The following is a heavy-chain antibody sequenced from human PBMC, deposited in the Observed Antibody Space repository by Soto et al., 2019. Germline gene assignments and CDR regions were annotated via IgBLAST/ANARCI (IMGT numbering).Heavy chain of an antibody. D-gene: IGHD1-20*01. CDR1: GYTFTSYD. J-gene: IGHJ4*02. CDR2: MNPNSGNT. Sequence: ASVKVSCKASGYTFTSYDINWVRQATGQGLEWMGWMNPNSGNTGYAQKFQGRVTMTRNTSISTAYMELSSLRSEDTAVYYCARGHNWNGPYYFDYWGQGTLVTVSS. CDR3: ARGHNWNGPYYFDY. V-gene: IGHV1-8*01.